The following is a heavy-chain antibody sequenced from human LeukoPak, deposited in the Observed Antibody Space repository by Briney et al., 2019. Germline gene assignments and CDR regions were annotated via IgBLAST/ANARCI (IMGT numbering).Heavy chain of an antibody. CDR1: GFTFDDYA. D-gene: IGHD3-22*01. V-gene: IGHV3-9*01. J-gene: IGHJ6*02. CDR3: AKDILGYDSSGYLDYYYGMDV. CDR2: ISWNSGSI. Sequence: GGSLRLSCAASGFTFDDYAMHWVRQAPGKGLEWVSGISWNSGSIGYADSVKGRFTISRDNAKSFLYLQMNSLRAEDTALYYCAKDILGYDSSGYLDYYYGMDVWGQGTTVTVSS.